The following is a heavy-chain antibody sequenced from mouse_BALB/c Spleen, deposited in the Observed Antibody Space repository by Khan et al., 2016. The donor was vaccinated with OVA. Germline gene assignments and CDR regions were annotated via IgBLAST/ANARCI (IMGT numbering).Heavy chain of an antibody. J-gene: IGHJ3*01. D-gene: IGHD2-4*01. CDR2: IWSAGST. CDR3: DRRGYDYGRGALFAY. CDR1: GFSLNNYS. V-gene: IGHV2-2*02. Sequence: QVQLKQSGPGLVQPSQSLSITCTVSGFSLNNYSVHWVRQSPGKGLEWLGVIWSAGSTDYNAAFISRLTISKDNSRSQVFFKMNSLQPNNTAIYYVDRRGYDYGRGALFAYWGQGTPVTVSA.